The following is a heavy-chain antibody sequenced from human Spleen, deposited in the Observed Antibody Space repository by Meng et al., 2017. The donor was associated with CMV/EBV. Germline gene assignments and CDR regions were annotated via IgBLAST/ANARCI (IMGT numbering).Heavy chain of an antibody. CDR3: ARDFDYGGNGFFDY. V-gene: IGHV3-33*01. CDR1: GFTFSSYG. Sequence: ASGFTFSSYGMHWVRQVPGKGLEWVAVIWYDGSSKYYLESVKGRFTISRDNSKNTLYLQMNSLRAEDTAVYYCARDFDYGGNGFFDYWGLGTLVTVSS. J-gene: IGHJ4*02. D-gene: IGHD4-23*01. CDR2: IWYDGSSK.